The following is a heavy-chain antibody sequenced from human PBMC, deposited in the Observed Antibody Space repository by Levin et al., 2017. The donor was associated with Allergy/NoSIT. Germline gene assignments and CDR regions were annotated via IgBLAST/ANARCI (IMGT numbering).Heavy chain of an antibody. CDR3: ARDGVEYSYGTLFFLDY. J-gene: IGHJ4*02. Sequence: SCAASGFTFSSYAMHWVRQAPGKGLEWVAVISYDGSNKYYADSVKGRFTISRDNSKNTLYLQMNSLRAEDTAVYYCARDGVEYSYGTLFFLDYWGQGTLVTVSS. V-gene: IGHV3-30-3*01. D-gene: IGHD5-18*01. CDR1: GFTFSSYA. CDR2: ISYDGSNK.